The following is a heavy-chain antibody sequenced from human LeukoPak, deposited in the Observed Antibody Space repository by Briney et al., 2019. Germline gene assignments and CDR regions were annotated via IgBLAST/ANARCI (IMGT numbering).Heavy chain of an antibody. CDR3: AKKYGKLELTYYFDY. V-gene: IGHV3-33*06. CDR1: GFTFTYYG. D-gene: IGHD1-7*01. Sequence: GRSLRLSCAASGFTFTYYGMHWVRQAPGKGLEWLAVIWYDGSNKFYADSVKGRFTISRDNSKNTLYLQMNSLRAEDTAVYYCAKKYGKLELTYYFDYWGQGTLVTVSS. CDR2: IWYDGSNK. J-gene: IGHJ4*02.